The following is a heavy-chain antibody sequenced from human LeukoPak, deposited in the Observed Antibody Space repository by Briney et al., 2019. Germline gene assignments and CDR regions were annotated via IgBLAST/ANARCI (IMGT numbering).Heavy chain of an antibody. CDR1: GGSISSYY. V-gene: IGHV4-4*07. CDR3: ARERVGQTYYYDSSGYFPGGDHQLGVEKYFDY. D-gene: IGHD3-22*01. CDR2: IYTSGST. Sequence: SETLSLTCTASGGSISSYYWSRIRQPAGKGLEWIGRIYTSGSTNYNPSLKSRVTMSVDTSKNQFSLKLSSVTAADTAVYYCARERVGQTYYYDSSGYFPGGDHQLGVEKYFDYWGQGTLVTVSS. J-gene: IGHJ4*02.